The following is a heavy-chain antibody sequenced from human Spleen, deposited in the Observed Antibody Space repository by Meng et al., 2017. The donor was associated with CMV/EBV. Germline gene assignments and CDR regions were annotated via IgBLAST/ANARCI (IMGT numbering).Heavy chain of an antibody. J-gene: IGHJ6*02. CDR3: ARVPGYCSSSNCYRYGMDV. CDR2: VYYVGST. Sequence: SETLSLTCTVSGGSISSSSYYWGWIRQPPGKGLGWIGSVYYVGSTYHNPSLRSRVTISVDTSKNQFSLRLTSVTAADTAVYYCARVPGYCSSSNCYRYGMDVWGQGTTVTVSS. CDR1: GGSISSSSYY. V-gene: IGHV4-39*07. D-gene: IGHD2-2*01.